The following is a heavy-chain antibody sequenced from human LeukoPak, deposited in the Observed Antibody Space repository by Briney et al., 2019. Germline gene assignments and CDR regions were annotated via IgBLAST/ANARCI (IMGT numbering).Heavy chain of an antibody. J-gene: IGHJ4*02. V-gene: IGHV3-7*04. CDR2: INEDGSQT. D-gene: IGHD6-19*01. CDR3: ARAGSRGSVDY. CDR1: GFTFSSNW. Sequence: GGSLRLSCAVSGFTFSSNWMSWVRRAPGEGLEWVANINEDGSQTYYVDSLKGRFTISRDNAKNSLDLQMNSLRVEDTAVYYCARAGSRGSVDYWGQGTLVTVSS.